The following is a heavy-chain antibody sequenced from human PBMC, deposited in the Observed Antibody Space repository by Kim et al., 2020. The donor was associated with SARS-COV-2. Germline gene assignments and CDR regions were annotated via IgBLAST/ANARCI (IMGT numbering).Heavy chain of an antibody. CDR3: ARRAALYGSSGYVFHY. J-gene: IGHJ4*02. Sequence: ASVKVSCRASGYSLTSYDIGWVRQAPGQGLEWMGWMNPNIGNTGYAQKFQGRVTMTRDTSMNTAYMEFSSLITEDSAVYYCARRAALYGSSGYVFHYWGQ. V-gene: IGHV1-8*01. D-gene: IGHD3-22*01. CDR1: GYSLTSYD. CDR2: MNPNIGNT.